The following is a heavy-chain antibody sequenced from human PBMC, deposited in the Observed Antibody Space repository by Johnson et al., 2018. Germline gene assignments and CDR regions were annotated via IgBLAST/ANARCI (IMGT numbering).Heavy chain of an antibody. CDR2: IKQDGSEK. J-gene: IGHJ6*03. V-gene: IGHV3-7*01. D-gene: IGHD3-16*01. CDR1: GFTFSSYW. CDR3: ARTRFLGYYYCMYV. Sequence: VQLVESGGGVVQPGESLRPSCATSGFTFSSYWMSWVRQAPGKGLEWVANIKQDGSEKYYVDSVKGRFLISRDNAKNSLYLQMNSLRAEDTAVYYCARTRFLGYYYCMYVWGKGTTVTVS.